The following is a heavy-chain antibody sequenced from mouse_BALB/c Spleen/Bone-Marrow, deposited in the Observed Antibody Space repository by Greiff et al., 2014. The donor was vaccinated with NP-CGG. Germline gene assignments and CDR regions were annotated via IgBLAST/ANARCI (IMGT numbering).Heavy chain of an antibody. Sequence: EVQLQQSGPELVKPGASVKISCKASGYTFTDYNMHWVKQSHGKSLEWIGYIYPYNGGTGYNQKFKSKATLTVDNSSSTAYMELRSLTSEDSAVYYCARRAGGSYFDVWGAGTTVTVSS. D-gene: IGHD3-1*01. V-gene: IGHV1S29*02. CDR3: ARRAGGSYFDV. CDR1: GYTFTDYN. CDR2: IYPYNGGT. J-gene: IGHJ1*01.